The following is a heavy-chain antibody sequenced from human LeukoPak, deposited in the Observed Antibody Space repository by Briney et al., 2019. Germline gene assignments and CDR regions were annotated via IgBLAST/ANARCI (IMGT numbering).Heavy chain of an antibody. J-gene: IGHJ3*02. V-gene: IGHV4-34*01. CDR3: ARLPRRNYAFDI. D-gene: IGHD4-11*01. CDR1: GGSFSGYY. CDR2: INHSGST. Sequence: SETLSLTCAVYGGSFSGYYWSWIRQPPGKGLEWIGEINHSGSTNYNPSLKSRVTISVDTSKNQFSLKLSSVTAADTAVYYCARLPRRNYAFDIWGQGTMVTVSS.